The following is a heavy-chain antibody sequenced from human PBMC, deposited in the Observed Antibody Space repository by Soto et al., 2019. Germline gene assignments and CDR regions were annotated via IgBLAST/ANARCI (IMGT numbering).Heavy chain of an antibody. V-gene: IGHV3-30*18. CDR2: ISYDGSNK. CDR1: GFTFSSYG. J-gene: IGHJ4*02. CDR3: AKDKETCSGYSHRSPGNTDY. Sequence: GGSLRLSCAASGFTFSSYGMHWVRQAPGKGLEWVAVISYDGSNKYYADSVKGRFTISRDNSKNTLYLQMNSLRAEDTAVYYCAKDKETCSGYSHRSPGNTDYWGQRILVTVFS. D-gene: IGHD5-18*01.